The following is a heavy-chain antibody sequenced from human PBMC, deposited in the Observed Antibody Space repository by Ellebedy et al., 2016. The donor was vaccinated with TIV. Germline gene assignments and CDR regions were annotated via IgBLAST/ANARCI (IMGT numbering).Heavy chain of an antibody. CDR3: ARDQDSSGWYQYDY. D-gene: IGHD6-19*01. Sequence: SVKVSXXASGGTFSSYAISWVRQAPGQGLEWMGGIIPIFGTANYAQKFQGRVTITADESTSTAYMELSSLRSEDTAVYYCARDQDSSGWYQYDYWGQGTLVTVSS. CDR1: GGTFSSYA. CDR2: IIPIFGTA. J-gene: IGHJ4*02. V-gene: IGHV1-69*13.